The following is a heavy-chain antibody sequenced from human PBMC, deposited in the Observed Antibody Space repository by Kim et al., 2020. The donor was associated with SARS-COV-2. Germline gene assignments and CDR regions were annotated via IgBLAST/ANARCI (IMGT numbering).Heavy chain of an antibody. V-gene: IGHV3-23*01. D-gene: IGHD3-22*01. J-gene: IGHJ4*02. CDR2: ISGSGGST. CDR1: GFTFSSYA. Sequence: GGSLRLSCAASGFTFSSYAMNWVRQAPGKGLEWVSAISGSGGSTNYADSVKGRFTISRDNSKNTLYLQMNSLRAEDTAVYYCAKFPPISYESSGDYYVSYSCGPRTLVTASP. CDR3: AKFPPISYESSGDYYVSYS.